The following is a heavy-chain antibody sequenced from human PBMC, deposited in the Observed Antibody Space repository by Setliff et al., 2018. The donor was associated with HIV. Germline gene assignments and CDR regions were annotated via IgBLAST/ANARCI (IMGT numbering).Heavy chain of an antibody. V-gene: IGHV4-38-2*01. CDR3: ARHPRGSIAAAASSFDY. D-gene: IGHD6-13*01. Sequence: PSETLSLTCAVSGFSISSGYYWGWIRQPPGKGLEWIGAIYHSGNTYYNPSLKSRVTISVAMSKNQFSLKLSSVTAADTAVYYCARHPRGSIAAAASSFDYWGQGTLVTVSS. CDR2: IYHSGNT. J-gene: IGHJ4*02. CDR1: GFSISSGYY.